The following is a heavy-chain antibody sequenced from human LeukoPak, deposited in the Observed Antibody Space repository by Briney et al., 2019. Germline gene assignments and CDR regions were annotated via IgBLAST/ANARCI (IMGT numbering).Heavy chain of an antibody. Sequence: KPSETLSLTCTVSGGSISSGGYYWSWIRQPAGKGLEWIGYIYYSGSTNYSPSLKSRVTISVDTSKNQFSLKMNSVTAADTAVYYCARGAPSGYYYCDFWGQGTLVTVSS. D-gene: IGHD3-22*01. CDR3: ARGAPSGYYYCDF. CDR1: GGSISSGGYY. V-gene: IGHV4-61*10. J-gene: IGHJ4*02. CDR2: IYYSGST.